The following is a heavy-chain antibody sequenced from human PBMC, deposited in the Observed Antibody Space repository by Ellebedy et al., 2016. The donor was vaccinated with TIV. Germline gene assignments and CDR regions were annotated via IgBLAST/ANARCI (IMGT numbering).Heavy chain of an antibody. J-gene: IGHJ2*01. CDR1: GGSISSYY. CDR3: ARGDTVVTNWYLDL. CDR2: IFSSGYT. V-gene: IGHV4-59*08. D-gene: IGHD4-23*01. Sequence: MPSETLSPTCTVSGGSISSYYWSWIRPPPGKGLEWIGYIFSSGYTTYNPPLKSRVTISVDTSKNQFSLKLTSVTAADTAVYYCARGDTVVTNWYLDLWGRGTLVTVSS.